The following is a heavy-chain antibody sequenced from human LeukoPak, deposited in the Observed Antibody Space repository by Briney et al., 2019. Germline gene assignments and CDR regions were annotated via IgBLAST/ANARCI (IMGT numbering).Heavy chain of an antibody. J-gene: IGHJ4*02. CDR2: IKSKRGGGTA. Sequence: PGGSLRLSCLASGFTFSSYGMHWVRQAPGKGLQWVGRIKSKRGGGTADYAEPVKGRFIISRDDSKNTVYLQMNSLKTEDTAVYYCAKVKQLPGVYLDYWGQGTLVTVSP. CDR3: AKVKQLPGVYLDY. CDR1: GFTFSSYG. V-gene: IGHV3-15*01. D-gene: IGHD6-13*01.